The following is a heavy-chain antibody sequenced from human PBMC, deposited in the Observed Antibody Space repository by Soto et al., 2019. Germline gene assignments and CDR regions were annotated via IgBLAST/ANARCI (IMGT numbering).Heavy chain of an antibody. V-gene: IGHV4-30-4*01. D-gene: IGHD3-22*01. Sequence: NPSETLSLTCTVSGGSISSGDYYWSWIRQPPGKGLEWIGYIYYSGSTYYNPSLKSRVTISVDTSKNQFSLKLSSVTAADTAVYYCARVVAYDSSGYYYYFDYWGQGTLVTVSS. CDR2: IYYSGST. J-gene: IGHJ4*02. CDR1: GGSISSGDYY. CDR3: ARVVAYDSSGYYYYFDY.